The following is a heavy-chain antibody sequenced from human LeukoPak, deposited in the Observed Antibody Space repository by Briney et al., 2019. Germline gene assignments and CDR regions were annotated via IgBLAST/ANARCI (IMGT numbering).Heavy chain of an antibody. CDR3: ARAPAPYCSSTSCLLYYYYYYYMDV. J-gene: IGHJ6*03. CDR2: IIPIFGTA. CDR1: GGTFSSYA. D-gene: IGHD2-2*01. V-gene: IGHV1-69*05. Sequence: ASVKVSCKASGGTFSSYAISWVRQAPGLGLEWMGGIIPIFGTAKYAQKFQGRVTITTDESTSTAYMELSRLRSEDTAVYYCARAPAPYCSSTSCLLYYYYYYYMDVWGKGTTVTVSS.